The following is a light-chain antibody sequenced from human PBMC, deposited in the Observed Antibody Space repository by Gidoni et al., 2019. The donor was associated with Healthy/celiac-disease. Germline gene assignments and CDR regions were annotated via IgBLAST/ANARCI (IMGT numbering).Light chain of an antibody. V-gene: IGLV2-14*01. CDR1: SSDVGGYNY. CDR3: SSYTSSSTDV. J-gene: IGLJ1*01. CDR2: DGS. Sequence: QSALTQPASVSVYPGQSITISCTGTSSDVGGYNYVSWYQQHPGKAPKLMIYDGSNRPSGVSNRFSGSKSGNTASLTISGLQAEDEADYYCSSYTSSSTDVFGTGTKVTVL.